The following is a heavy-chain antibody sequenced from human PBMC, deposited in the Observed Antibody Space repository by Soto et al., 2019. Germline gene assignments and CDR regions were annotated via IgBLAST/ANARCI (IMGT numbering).Heavy chain of an antibody. V-gene: IGHV4-39*01. CDR2: IYYSGST. J-gene: IGHJ6*02. D-gene: IGHD2-21*02. Sequence: SSETLSLTCTVTGDSISSRSYYWGWIRQPPGKGLEWIGSIYYSGSTYNNPSLRSRVSMSIDTSKDQFSLKLKSVTAADTALYFCARQRTSVVTQASFDVWGPGSMVSVS. CDR1: GDSISSRSYY. CDR3: ARQRTSVVTQASFDV.